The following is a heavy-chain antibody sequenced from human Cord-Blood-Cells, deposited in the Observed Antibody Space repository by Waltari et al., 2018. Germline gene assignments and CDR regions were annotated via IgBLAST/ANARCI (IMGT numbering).Heavy chain of an antibody. J-gene: IGHJ4*02. CDR3: ARGGDFDY. Sequence: SYWMSWVRQAPGKGLEWVANIKQDGSEKYYVDSVKGRFTISRDNAKNSLYLQMNSLRAEDTAVYYCARGGDFDYWGQGTLVTVSS. CDR2: IKQDGSEK. CDR1: SYW. V-gene: IGHV3-7*01.